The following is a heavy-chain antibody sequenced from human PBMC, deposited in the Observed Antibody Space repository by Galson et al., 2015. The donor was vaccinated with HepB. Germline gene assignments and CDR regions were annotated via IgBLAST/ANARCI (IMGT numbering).Heavy chain of an antibody. CDR2: IIPIFGTA. V-gene: IGHV1-69*13. D-gene: IGHD2-2*01. CDR3: ARLGYCSSTSCYATDYYYYYGMDV. CDR1: GGTFSSYA. J-gene: IGHJ6*02. Sequence: SVKVSCKASGGTFSSYAISWVRQAPGQGLEWMGGIIPIFGTANYAQKFQGRVTITADESTSTAYMELSSLRSEDTAVYYCARLGYCSSTSCYATDYYYYYGMDVWGQGTTVTVSS.